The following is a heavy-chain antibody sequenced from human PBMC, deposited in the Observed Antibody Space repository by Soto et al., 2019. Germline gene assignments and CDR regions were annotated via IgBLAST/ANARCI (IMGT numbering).Heavy chain of an antibody. J-gene: IGHJ5*02. Sequence: EVQLVESGGTLVQPGGSLRLSCAASGFTFNTDWMHWVRQAPGKGLVWVSRINSDGPKTTFADSLQGRCTISRDNAKNTVYLQMNILRAEDTAVYYCATVATNSYNGLDPWCQGTLVTVS. V-gene: IGHV3-74*01. CDR3: ATVATNSYNGLDP. D-gene: IGHD5-12*01. CDR1: GFTFNTDW. CDR2: INSDGPKT.